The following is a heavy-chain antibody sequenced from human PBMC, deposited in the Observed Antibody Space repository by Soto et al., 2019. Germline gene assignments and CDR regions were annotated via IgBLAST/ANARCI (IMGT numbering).Heavy chain of an antibody. CDR3: ARSGDNYNRLDY. V-gene: IGHV3-11*06. D-gene: IGHD1-1*01. CDR1: GFTFSDHY. J-gene: IGHJ4*02. CDR2: SSNSGTFS. Sequence: GGSLRLSCAASGFTFSDHYMAWIRQAPGKGLEWISYSSNSGTFSRYADSVKVRFSISRDNTKNLLYLQMNCLRAEDTAVYYWARSGDNYNRLDYWGQGTPVTVSS.